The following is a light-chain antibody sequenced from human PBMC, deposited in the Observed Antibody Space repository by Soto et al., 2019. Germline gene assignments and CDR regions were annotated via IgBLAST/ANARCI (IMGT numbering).Light chain of an antibody. CDR1: SSNIGGNS. CDR2: DDE. V-gene: IGLV1-51*01. Sequence: QSVMPQPHSVSAAPGQRVTISCSGSSSNIGGNSVSWYQQLPGTAPKLLIYDDEKRPSGIPDRFSGSKSGTSATLGITGFQTGDEADYYCGSWDSSRSAYVFGTGTKLTVL. J-gene: IGLJ1*01. CDR3: GSWDSSRSAYV.